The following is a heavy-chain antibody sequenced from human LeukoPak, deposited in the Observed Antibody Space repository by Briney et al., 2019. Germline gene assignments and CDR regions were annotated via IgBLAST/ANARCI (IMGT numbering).Heavy chain of an antibody. D-gene: IGHD3-22*01. CDR3: ASRKDSSGYSQYFDY. Sequence: SETLSLTCTVSGGSISSSSYYWVWIRQPPGKGLDWIGSIYYSGSTYYNPSLKSRVTISVDTSKNPFSLKLSSVTAADTAVYYCASRKDSSGYSQYFDYWGQGTLVTVSS. CDR1: GGSISSSSYY. J-gene: IGHJ4*02. CDR2: IYYSGST. V-gene: IGHV4-39*01.